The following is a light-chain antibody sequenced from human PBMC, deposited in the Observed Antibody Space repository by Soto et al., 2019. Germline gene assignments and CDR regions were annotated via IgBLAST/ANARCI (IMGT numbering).Light chain of an antibody. CDR2: GVS. V-gene: IGKV3-20*01. CDR1: QSVSSAH. Sequence: EIGFTQSPGTLSLSLGERATLSCRASQSVSSAHLAWYQQKPGQAPRLLIYGVSTRATGTPARFSGSGSGTDFTLTISRLEPEDFAVYYCQQYGSSPWTFGQGTKVDIK. CDR3: QQYGSSPWT. J-gene: IGKJ1*01.